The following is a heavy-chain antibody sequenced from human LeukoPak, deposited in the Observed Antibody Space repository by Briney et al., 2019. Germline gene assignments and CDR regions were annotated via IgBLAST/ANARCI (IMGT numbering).Heavy chain of an antibody. Sequence: GGSLRLSCAASGFTFSSYAMSWVRQSPGKGLEWVSAISGGGGSTYYADSVKGRFTISRDNSKNTLYLQMNSLRAEDTAVYFCASRVVLASTKSGFDYWGQGTLVTVSS. D-gene: IGHD2/OR15-2a*01. V-gene: IGHV3-23*01. CDR1: GFTFSSYA. CDR3: ASRVVLASTKSGFDY. J-gene: IGHJ4*02. CDR2: ISGGGGST.